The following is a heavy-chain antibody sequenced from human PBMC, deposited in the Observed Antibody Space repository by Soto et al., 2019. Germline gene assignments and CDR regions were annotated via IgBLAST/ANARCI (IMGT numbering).Heavy chain of an antibody. Sequence: GASVKVSCKAAGGSFSSYTVSWVRQAPGQGLDYMGGIMPVFGTPTYTEKFQGRITITADESTGTAYMELTSLKSDDTAVYYCARGVTANYMGGDAFAIWGQGTMVTVSS. V-gene: IGHV1-69*13. D-gene: IGHD3-16*01. J-gene: IGHJ3*02. CDR3: ARGVTANYMGGDAFAI. CDR2: IMPVFGTP. CDR1: GGSFSSYT.